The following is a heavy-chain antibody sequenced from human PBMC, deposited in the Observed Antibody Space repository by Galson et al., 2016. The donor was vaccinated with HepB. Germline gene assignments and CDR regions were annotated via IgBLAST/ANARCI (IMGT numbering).Heavy chain of an antibody. D-gene: IGHD1-26*01. J-gene: IGHJ4*01. V-gene: IGHV3-30-3*02. Sequence: SLRLSCAASGFTFSTYGMHWVRQGPGKGLEWVSVISYDGSHKYYADSVKGRFTISRDISKNTLYLQMNSLRAEDTTVYYCAKNSLRVIVGAADYWGLGTLVTVSS. CDR2: ISYDGSHK. CDR1: GFTFSTYG. CDR3: AKNSLRVIVGAADY.